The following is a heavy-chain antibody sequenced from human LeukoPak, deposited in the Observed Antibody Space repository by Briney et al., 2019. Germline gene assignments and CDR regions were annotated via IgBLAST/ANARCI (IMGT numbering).Heavy chain of an antibody. CDR1: GFTFSSYS. Sequence: GGSLRLSCAASGFTFSSYSMNWVRQAPGKGLEWVSSISSSSSYIYSADSVKGRFTISRDNAKNSLYLQMNSLRAEDTAVYYCARSYYDSSGYYVKDDAFDIWGQGTMVTVSS. CDR3: ARSYYDSSGYYVKDDAFDI. D-gene: IGHD3-22*01. V-gene: IGHV3-21*01. J-gene: IGHJ3*02. CDR2: ISSSSSYI.